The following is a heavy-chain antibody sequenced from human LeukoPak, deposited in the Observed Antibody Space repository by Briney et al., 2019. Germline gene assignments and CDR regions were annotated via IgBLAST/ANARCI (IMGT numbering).Heavy chain of an antibody. Sequence: SETLSLTCTVSGGSISSYYWSWIRQPPGKGLEWIGYIYYSGSTNYNPSLKSRVTISVDTSETQFSLKLTSVTAADTAVYYCAREGRYCSSTSCYSWFDPWGQGTLVTVSS. CDR1: GGSISSYY. J-gene: IGHJ5*02. D-gene: IGHD2-2*02. CDR3: AREGRYCSSTSCYSWFDP. CDR2: IYYSGST. V-gene: IGHV4-59*01.